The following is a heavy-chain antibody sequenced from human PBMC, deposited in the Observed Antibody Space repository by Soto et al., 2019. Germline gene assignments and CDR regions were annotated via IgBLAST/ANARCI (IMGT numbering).Heavy chain of an antibody. D-gene: IGHD3-22*01. J-gene: IGHJ3*02. Sequence: QVQLQASGPGLVKPSGTLSLTCAVSGGSISSSNWWSWVRQPPGKGLEWIGEIYHSGSTNYNPSLKIRVTISVDKSKNHCPLNLSSVTAADTAVYYCARAYDSSGYYNDAFDIWGQGPMVTVSS. CDR2: IYHSGST. V-gene: IGHV4-4*02. CDR3: ARAYDSSGYYNDAFDI. CDR1: GGSISSSNW.